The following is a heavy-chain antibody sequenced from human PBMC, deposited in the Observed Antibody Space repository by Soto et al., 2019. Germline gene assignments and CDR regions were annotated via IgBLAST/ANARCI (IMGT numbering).Heavy chain of an antibody. Sequence: QVQLQESGPGLVKPSETLSLTCTVSGGSTSSYYWSWIRQPPGKGLEWIGYIYYSDNTNYNPSLKSRVTISLDTSKNQFSLKLSSVTAADTAVYYCARGHYGYYFDYWGQGTLVTVSS. CDR2: IYYSDNT. D-gene: IGHD3-10*01. V-gene: IGHV4-59*01. CDR1: GGSTSSYY. CDR3: ARGHYGYYFDY. J-gene: IGHJ4*02.